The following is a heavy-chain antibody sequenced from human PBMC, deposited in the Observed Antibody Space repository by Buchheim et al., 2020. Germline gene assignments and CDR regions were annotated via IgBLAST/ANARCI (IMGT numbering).Heavy chain of an antibody. CDR1: GFTFSSYA. J-gene: IGHJ4*02. Sequence: EVQLLESGGGLVQPGGSLRLSCAASGFTFSSYAMSWVRQAPGKGLEWVSSMSGSGFGSTFYAEAVKGRFTISRDDSKNMLYLEMHSLRAEDTAIYYCGKRKDSYFYDRVTDYWGQG. V-gene: IGHV3-23*01. CDR3: GKRKDSYFYDRVTDY. D-gene: IGHD3-22*01. CDR2: MSGSGFGST.